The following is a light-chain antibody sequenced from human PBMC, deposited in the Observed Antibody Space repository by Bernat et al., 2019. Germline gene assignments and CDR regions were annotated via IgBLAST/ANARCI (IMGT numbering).Light chain of an antibody. Sequence: DIQMTQSPSSLSASVGDRVTITCRASQNIDTYLNWYQQHPGKAPKLLIFAAETLESGVPSRFRGRGSGTDFTLTISSLQPEDYATYYCQQSYSSLLLTFGGGTKVE. J-gene: IGKJ4*01. V-gene: IGKV1-39*01. CDR1: QNIDTY. CDR2: AAE. CDR3: QQSYSSLLLT.